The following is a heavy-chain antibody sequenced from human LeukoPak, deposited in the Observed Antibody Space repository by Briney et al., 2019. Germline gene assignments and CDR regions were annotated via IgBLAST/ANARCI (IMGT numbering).Heavy chain of an antibody. D-gene: IGHD6-13*01. CDR3: AKGDSNSWRAFEI. Sequence: GGSLRLSCAASGLAFSSNGMHWVRQAPGKGLEWVAFIRYDETKKYYADSVKGRFTISRDNSKNTLDLQMNSLRAEDTAVFYCAKGDSNSWRAFEIWGQGTMVTVPS. CDR2: IRYDETKK. J-gene: IGHJ3*02. CDR1: GLAFSSNG. V-gene: IGHV3-30*02.